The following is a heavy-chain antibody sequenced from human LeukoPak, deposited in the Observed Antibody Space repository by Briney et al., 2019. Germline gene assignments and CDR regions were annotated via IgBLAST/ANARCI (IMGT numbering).Heavy chain of an antibody. J-gene: IGHJ4*02. CDR3: ARDLAYNYGDPHYFDY. CDR1: GYTFTSYS. V-gene: IGHV1-18*01. CDR2: ISAYNGNT. Sequence: ASVKVSCKASGYTFTSYSISWVRQAPGQGLEWMGWISAYNGNTNYAQKLQGRVTMTTDTSTSTAYVELRSLRSDDTAVYYCARDLAYNYGDPHYFDYWGQGTLVTVSS. D-gene: IGHD4-17*01.